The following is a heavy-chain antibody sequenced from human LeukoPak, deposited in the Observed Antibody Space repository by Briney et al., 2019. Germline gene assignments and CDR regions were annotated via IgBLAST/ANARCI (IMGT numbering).Heavy chain of an antibody. CDR1: GGSFSGYY. J-gene: IGHJ3*02. CDR3: ARVNGRVVVVAATRNDAFDI. Sequence: SETLSLTCAVYGGSFSGYYWSWIRQPPGKGLEWIGEINHSGSTNYNPSLKSRVTISVDTSKNQFSLKLSCVTAADTAVYYCARVNGRVVVVAATRNDAFDIWGQGTMVTVSS. CDR2: INHSGST. V-gene: IGHV4-34*01. D-gene: IGHD2-15*01.